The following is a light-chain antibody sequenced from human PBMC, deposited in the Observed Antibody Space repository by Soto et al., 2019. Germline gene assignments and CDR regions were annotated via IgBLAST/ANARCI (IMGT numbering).Light chain of an antibody. V-gene: IGKV3-15*01. CDR3: QQYDEWPPSYT. CDR1: QSVSNN. Sequence: EIVMTQSPATLSMSPGERATLSCRASQSVSNNLAWYQQKPGQAPRLLIYGASTRVTGFPARFSGSGSGTEFTLTINSLQSEDFAVYYCQQYDEWPPSYTFGQGTKLEIK. CDR2: GAS. J-gene: IGKJ2*01.